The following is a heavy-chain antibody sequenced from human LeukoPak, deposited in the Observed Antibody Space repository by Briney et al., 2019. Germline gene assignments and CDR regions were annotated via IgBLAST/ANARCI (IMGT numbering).Heavy chain of an antibody. CDR1: GFIFSNSW. D-gene: IGHD5-18*01. V-gene: IGHV3-7*01. CDR3: AREDVDIGMVTNNYYYGMDV. J-gene: IGHJ6*02. CDR2: IKPDGSEK. Sequence: GGSLRLSCAASGFIFSNSWMTWVRQAPGKGLEWVANIKPDGSEKYYVGSVKGRFTISRDNAKNSLYLQMNSLRAEDTAVYYCAREDVDIGMVTNNYYYGMDVWGQGTTVTVSS.